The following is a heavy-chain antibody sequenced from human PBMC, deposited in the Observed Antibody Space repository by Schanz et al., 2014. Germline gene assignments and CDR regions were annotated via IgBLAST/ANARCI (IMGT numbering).Heavy chain of an antibody. CDR3: TTDNGHFAFDF. J-gene: IGHJ3*01. V-gene: IGHV3-23*01. CDR2: ISGRDGST. D-gene: IGHD2-8*01. Sequence: EVQLLESGGGLVQPGGSLRLSCAASGFTFSSYAMTWVRQAPGMGLEWVSAISGRDGSTYYADSVRGRFTISRDNAENTLFLQMNSLETEDTAVYYCTTDNGHFAFDFWGQGTMVTVSS. CDR1: GFTFSSYA.